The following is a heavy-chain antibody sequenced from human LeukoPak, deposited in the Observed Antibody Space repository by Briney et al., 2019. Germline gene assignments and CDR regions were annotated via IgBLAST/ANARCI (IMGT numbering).Heavy chain of an antibody. CDR3: ARCRQTGSWSTGMDV. V-gene: IGHV4-4*07. CDR2: IHSGGST. CDR1: GGFISSYF. D-gene: IGHD6-13*01. J-gene: IGHJ6*02. Sequence: PSETLSLTCTVSGGFISSYFWNWIRQPAGKGLEWIGRIHSGGSTNYNPSLKSRLTISVDTSKNQFSLKLSSVTAADTAVYYCARCRQTGSWSTGMDVWGQGTTVTVSS.